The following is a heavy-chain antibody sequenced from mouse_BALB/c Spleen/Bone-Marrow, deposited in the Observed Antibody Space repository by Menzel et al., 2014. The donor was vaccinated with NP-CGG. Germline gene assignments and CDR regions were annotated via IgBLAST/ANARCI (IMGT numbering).Heavy chain of an antibody. D-gene: IGHD2-4*01. Sequence: QVQLQQPGPELVKPGASVKISCKASGYSFIDYYINWVKQKPGQGLEWIGWIYPGSGNSKNSEKFKGKATLTVDTSSSTAYMQLSSLTSEDTAVYFCARDDYDYFDYWGQGTTLTVSS. J-gene: IGHJ2*01. V-gene: IGHV1-84*02. CDR2: IYPGSGNS. CDR3: ARDDYDYFDY. CDR1: GYSFIDYY.